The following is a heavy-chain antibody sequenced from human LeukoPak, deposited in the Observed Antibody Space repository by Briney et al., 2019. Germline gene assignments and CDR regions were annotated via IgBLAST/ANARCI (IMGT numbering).Heavy chain of an antibody. V-gene: IGHV4-39*01. D-gene: IGHD3-3*01. CDR1: GGSLSSSSYY. CDR2: IYYSGST. CDR3: ARRVGYDFWGGYHGPIDY. J-gene: IGHJ4*02. Sequence: SETLSLTCTVSGGSLSSSSYYWGWLRQPPGTGLEWVGSIYYSGSTYYNPSLKSRVTISVHTSKNQFSLKLSSVTAADPAVYYCARRVGYDFWGGYHGPIDYWGQGTLVTVSS.